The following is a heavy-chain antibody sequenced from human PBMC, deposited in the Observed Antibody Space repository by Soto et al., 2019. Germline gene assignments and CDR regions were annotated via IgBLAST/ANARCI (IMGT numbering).Heavy chain of an antibody. J-gene: IGHJ6*02. CDR2: ISGSGGNST. CDR3: AKGGCSSTSCRTRKYGMDV. D-gene: IGHD2-2*01. V-gene: IGHV3-23*01. Sequence: GGSLRLSCAASGFTFSTYAMSWVRQAPGKGLEWVSAISGSGGNSTFYGDSVKGRFTISRDNSKNTLYLEMNSLRAEDTAVYYCAKGGCSSTSCRTRKYGMDVWGQGTTVTVSS. CDR1: GFTFSTYA.